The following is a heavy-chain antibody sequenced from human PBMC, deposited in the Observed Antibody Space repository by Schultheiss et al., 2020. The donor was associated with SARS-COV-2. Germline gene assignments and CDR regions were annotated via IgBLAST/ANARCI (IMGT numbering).Heavy chain of an antibody. CDR1: GFTFSSYA. D-gene: IGHD3-22*01. V-gene: IGHV3-64*04. J-gene: IGHJ6*02. CDR2: ISSNGGST. CDR3: ARDQGSGSGYTYGMDV. Sequence: GGSLRLSCAASGFTFSSYAMHWVRQAPGKGLEYVSAISSNGGSTYYADSVKGRFTISRDNSKNTLYLQMNSLRAEDTAVYYCARDQGSGSGYTYGMDVWGQGTTVTVSS.